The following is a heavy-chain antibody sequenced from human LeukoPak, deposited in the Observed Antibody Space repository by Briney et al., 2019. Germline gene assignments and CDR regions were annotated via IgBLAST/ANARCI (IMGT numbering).Heavy chain of an antibody. CDR3: ARGCSGGSCHLTDY. J-gene: IGHJ4*02. CDR1: GYTFTGYY. V-gene: IGHV1-2*02. D-gene: IGHD2-15*01. CDR2: INPNSGGT. Sequence: GASVKVSCKASGYTFTGYYMHWVRQAPGQGLEWMGWINPNSGGTNYAQKFQGRVTMTRDTSISTAYMELSRLRSDDTAVYYCARGCSGGSCHLTDYWGQGTLVTVSS.